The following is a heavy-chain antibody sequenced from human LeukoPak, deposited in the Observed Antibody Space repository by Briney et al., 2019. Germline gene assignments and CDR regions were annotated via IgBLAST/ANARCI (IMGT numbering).Heavy chain of an antibody. V-gene: IGHV4-59*01. CDR2: IYYSGST. CDR1: GGSISSYY. J-gene: IGHJ3*02. CDR3: ASDARYSSGWYPNAFDI. Sequence: PSETLSLTCTVSGGSISSYYWSWIRQPPGKGLEWIGYIYYSGSTNYNPSLKSRVTISVDTSKNQFSLKLSSVTAADTAVYYCASDARYSSGWYPNAFDIWGQGTMVTVSS. D-gene: IGHD6-19*01.